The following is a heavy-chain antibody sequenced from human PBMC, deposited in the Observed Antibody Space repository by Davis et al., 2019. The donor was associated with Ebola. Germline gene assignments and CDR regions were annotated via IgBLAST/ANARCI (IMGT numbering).Heavy chain of an antibody. CDR2: INTDGSST. V-gene: IGHV3-74*01. J-gene: IGHJ6*02. Sequence: GESLKISCAASGFTFSTYWMHWVRQTPGKGLVWVSRINTDGSSTSYADSVKGRFTISRDNAKNTLFLQMNSLRAEDTAVYYCARVIHFPGIGTDVWGQGTTVIVSS. D-gene: IGHD1-14*01. CDR1: GFTFSTYW. CDR3: ARVIHFPGIGTDV.